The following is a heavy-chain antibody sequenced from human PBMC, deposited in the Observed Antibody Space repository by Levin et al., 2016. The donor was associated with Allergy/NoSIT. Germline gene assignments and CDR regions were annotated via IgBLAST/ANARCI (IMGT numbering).Heavy chain of an antibody. J-gene: IGHJ6*02. CDR2: ISYDGSNK. D-gene: IGHD5-18*01. V-gene: IGHV3-30-3*01. Sequence: GGSLRLSCAASGFTFSSYAMHWVRQAPGKGLEWVAVISYDGSNKYYADSVKGRFTISRDNSKNTLYLQMNSLRAEDTAVYYCARVDTAMGRYYYYGMDVWGQGTTVTVSS. CDR3: ARVDTAMGRYYYYGMDV. CDR1: GFTFSSYA.